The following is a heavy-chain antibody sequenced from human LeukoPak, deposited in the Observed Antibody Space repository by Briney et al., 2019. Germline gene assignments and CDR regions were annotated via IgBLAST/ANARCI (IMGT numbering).Heavy chain of an antibody. J-gene: IGHJ4*02. D-gene: IGHD3-3*01. CDR2: IYYSGST. V-gene: IGHV4-59*01. Sequence: SETLSLTCTVSGGSISSYYWSWIRQPPGKGLEWIGYIYYSGSTNYNPSLKSRVTISVDTSKNQFSLKLSSVTAADTAVYYCAREGDFWSDYSYFDYWGQGTLVTVSS. CDR3: AREGDFWSDYSYFDY. CDR1: GGSISSYY.